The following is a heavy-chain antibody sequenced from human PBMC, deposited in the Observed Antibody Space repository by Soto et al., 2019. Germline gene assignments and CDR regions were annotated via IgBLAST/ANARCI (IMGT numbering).Heavy chain of an antibody. J-gene: IGHJ6*02. CDR3: ATSVVVTKAYYYYGMDV. D-gene: IGHD2-15*01. V-gene: IGHV1-24*01. CDR1: GYTFTELS. Sequence: ASVKDSCKVYGYTFTELSMHWVRQAPGKGLERMGGFDPEDGVTIYAQKFQGRVTMTEDKSTDKAYVELSSLRSEDTAVYYCATSVVVTKAYYYYGMDVWGQGTTVTVSS. CDR2: FDPEDGVT.